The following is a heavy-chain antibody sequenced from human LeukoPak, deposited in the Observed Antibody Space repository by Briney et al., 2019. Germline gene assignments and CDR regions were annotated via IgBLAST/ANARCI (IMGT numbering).Heavy chain of an antibody. CDR1: GFTVSSNY. V-gene: IGHV3-53*01. Sequence: GGSLRLSCAVSGFTVSSNYMSWVRQAPGKGLEWVSVIYTGGTTYYADSVKGRFTISRDNSKNTLYLQMNSLRAEDTAVYYCARDPDYYDSSGYDWYGMDVWGQGTTVTVSS. D-gene: IGHD3-22*01. CDR2: IYTGGTT. CDR3: ARDPDYYDSSGYDWYGMDV. J-gene: IGHJ6*02.